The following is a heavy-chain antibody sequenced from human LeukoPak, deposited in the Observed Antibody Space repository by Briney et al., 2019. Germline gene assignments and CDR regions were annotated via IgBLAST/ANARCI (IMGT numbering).Heavy chain of an antibody. CDR3: ARAFFWSAP. CDR2: INHSGST. Sequence: SETLSLTCAVYGGSFSGYYWSWIRQPPGKGLEWIGEINHSGSTNYNPSLTSRVTISVDTSKNQFSLTLSSVTAADTAVYYCARAFFWSAPGGQGPLVTVP. D-gene: IGHD3-3*01. CDR1: GGSFSGYY. V-gene: IGHV4-34*01. J-gene: IGHJ5*02.